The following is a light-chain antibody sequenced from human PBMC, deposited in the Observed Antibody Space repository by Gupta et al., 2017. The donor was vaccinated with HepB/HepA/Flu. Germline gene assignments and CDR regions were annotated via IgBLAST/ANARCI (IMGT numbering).Light chain of an antibody. Sequence: QSVLTQPPSVSAAPVQKVTISCSGSISNIGNNYVSWYQHLPGTAPKLHSDDTNKRPSGIPDRVSGSKSGTSATLGITGLQTGDEAEYDCGTWDRSLSVVFGGGTKLTVL. CDR2: DTN. CDR1: ISNIGNNY. CDR3: GTWDRSLSVV. J-gene: IGLJ2*01. V-gene: IGLV1-51*01.